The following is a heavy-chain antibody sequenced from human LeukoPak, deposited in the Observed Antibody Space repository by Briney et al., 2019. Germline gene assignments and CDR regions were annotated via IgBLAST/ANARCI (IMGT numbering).Heavy chain of an antibody. V-gene: IGHV3-9*01. CDR3: AEDSRILSYYMDV. CDR1: GFTFDDYA. CDR2: ISWNSGSI. D-gene: IGHD2-15*01. Sequence: PGRSLRLSCAASGFTFDDYAMHWVRQAPGKGLEWVSGISWNSGSIGYADSVKGRFTISRDNAKNSLYLQMNSLRAEDTALYYCAEDSRILSYYMDVWGKGTTVTVSS. J-gene: IGHJ6*03.